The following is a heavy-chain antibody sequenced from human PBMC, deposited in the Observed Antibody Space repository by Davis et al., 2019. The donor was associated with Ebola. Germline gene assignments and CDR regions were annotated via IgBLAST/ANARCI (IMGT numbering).Heavy chain of an antibody. J-gene: IGHJ4*02. V-gene: IGHV3-13*01. CDR1: GFGFRTYD. CDR2: IGTAGDT. Sequence: PGGSLRLSCAASGFGFRTYDMHWVRQVTGKSLEWVSAIGTAGDTYYPGSVKGRFTISRENARNSLYLQMNSLRAEDTAVYYCVRPAFGSHYFDYWGQGILVTVSS. D-gene: IGHD2-2*01. CDR3: VRPAFGSHYFDY.